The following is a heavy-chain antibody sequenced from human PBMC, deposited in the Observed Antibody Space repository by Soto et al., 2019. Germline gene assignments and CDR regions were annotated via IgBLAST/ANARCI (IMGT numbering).Heavy chain of an antibody. Sequence: PAETLSLPCSVAVFSISGYYWIWIRPPPGKGLKWIGYIYYLGSSGRTSYNPSLKSRVTISVDTSKNQFSLELTSVTAADTAVYYCARAPADWPFDYWGQGSLVTVSS. CDR1: VFSISGYY. V-gene: IGHV4-59*01. J-gene: IGHJ4*02. CDR3: ARAPADWPFDY. D-gene: IGHD3-9*01. CDR2: IYYLGSSGRT.